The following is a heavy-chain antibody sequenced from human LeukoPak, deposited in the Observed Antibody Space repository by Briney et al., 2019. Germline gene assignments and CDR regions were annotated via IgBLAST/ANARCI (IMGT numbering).Heavy chain of an antibody. Sequence: PSETLSLTCAVYGGSFSGYYWSWIRQPPGKGLVWIGEINHSGSTNYNPSLKSRVTISVDTSKNQFSLKLSSVTAADTAVYYCASRGGITIFGVVTLDAFDIWGQGTMVTVSS. CDR2: INHSGST. V-gene: IGHV4-34*01. J-gene: IGHJ3*02. CDR3: ASRGGITIFGVVTLDAFDI. CDR1: GGSFSGYY. D-gene: IGHD3-3*01.